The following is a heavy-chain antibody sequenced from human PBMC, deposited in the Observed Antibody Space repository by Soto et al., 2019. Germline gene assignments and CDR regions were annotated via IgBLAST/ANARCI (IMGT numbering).Heavy chain of an antibody. D-gene: IGHD2-21*01. V-gene: IGHV3-64*01. Sequence: EVQLVESGGGLVQPGGSLRLSCAASGFTFSSYAMHWVRQAPGKGLEYVSDITSNGGNTDYASSVKGRFTISRDNSNNTLDLQMGSLRAEDMAVYYCARRIPFGYGMDVWGQGTTVNVSS. CDR2: ITSNGGNT. J-gene: IGHJ6*02. CDR3: ARRIPFGYGMDV. CDR1: GFTFSSYA.